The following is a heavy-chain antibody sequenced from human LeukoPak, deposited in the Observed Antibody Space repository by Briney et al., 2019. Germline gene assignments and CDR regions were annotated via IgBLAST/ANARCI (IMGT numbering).Heavy chain of an antibody. CDR3: ARDELQWLPPYYYYYGMDV. CDR1: GGSISSYY. D-gene: IGHD6-19*01. J-gene: IGHJ6*02. V-gene: IGHV4-59*01. Sequence: SGTLSLTCTVSGGSISSYYWSWIRQPPGKGLEWSGYIHYSGSTNYNPSLKSRVTMSVDTSKNQFSLKLSSVTAADTAVYYCARDELQWLPPYYYYYGMDVWGQGTTVTVSS. CDR2: IHYSGST.